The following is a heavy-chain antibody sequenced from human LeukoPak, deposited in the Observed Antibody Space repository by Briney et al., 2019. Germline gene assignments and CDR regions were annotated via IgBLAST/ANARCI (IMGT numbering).Heavy chain of an antibody. V-gene: IGHV4-59*01. CDR2: KDYSGST. J-gene: IGHJ2*01. CDR1: GDSISDYY. D-gene: IGHD6-13*01. CDR3: ARVYYSSSYDYWYFDL. Sequence: SETLSLTCTVSGDSISDYYWSWIRQPPGKGLEWIGYKDYSGSTNYNRSLKSRVTISVDTSKNQFSLKLSSVTAADTAVYYCARVYYSSSYDYWYFDLWGRGTLVTVSS.